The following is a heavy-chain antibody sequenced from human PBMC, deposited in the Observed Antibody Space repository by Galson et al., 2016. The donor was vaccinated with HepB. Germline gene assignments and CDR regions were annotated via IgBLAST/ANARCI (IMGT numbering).Heavy chain of an antibody. CDR1: RASVSTDY. V-gene: IGHV4-59*02. Sequence: SETPSLTCTVSRASVSTDYWSWIRQPPGRGLEWIGYIHHSWNTNYNPSLKRRVTISVDVSKNHFSLKLTSVTAADTAVYYCARVSYYYGSGPWHYGLDVWGQGTAVTVSS. CDR2: IHHSWNT. J-gene: IGHJ6*02. D-gene: IGHD3-10*01. CDR3: ARVSYYYGSGPWHYGLDV.